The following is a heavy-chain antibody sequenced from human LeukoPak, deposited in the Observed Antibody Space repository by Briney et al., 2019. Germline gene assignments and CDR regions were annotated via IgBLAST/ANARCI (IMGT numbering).Heavy chain of an antibody. CDR1: GFTFDDYG. D-gene: IGHD2-2*01. CDR3: ARAIRDIVVVPAADY. CDR2: INWNGGST. Sequence: GGSQRLSCAASGFTFDDYGMSWVRQAPGKGLEWVSGINWNGGSTGYADSVKGRFTISRDNAKNSLYLQMNSLRAEDTAVYYCARAIRDIVVVPAADYWGQGTLVTVSS. J-gene: IGHJ4*02. V-gene: IGHV3-20*04.